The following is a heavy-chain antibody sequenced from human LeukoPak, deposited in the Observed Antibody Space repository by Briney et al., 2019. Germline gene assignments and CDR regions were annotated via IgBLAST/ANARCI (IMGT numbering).Heavy chain of an antibody. V-gene: IGHV4-59*01. CDR3: ARSAMGGTYYDFWSGYYTNVDAFDI. J-gene: IGHJ3*02. D-gene: IGHD3-3*01. CDR2: IYYSGST. Sequence: SQTLSLTCTVSGGSISSYYWSWIRQPPGKGLEWIGYIYYSGSTNYNPSLKSRVTISVDTSKNQFSLKLSSVTAADTAVYYCARSAMGGTYYDFWSGYYTNVDAFDIWGQGTMVTVSS. CDR1: GGSISSYY.